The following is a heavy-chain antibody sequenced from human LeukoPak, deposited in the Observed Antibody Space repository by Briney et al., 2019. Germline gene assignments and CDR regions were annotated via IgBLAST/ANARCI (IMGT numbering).Heavy chain of an antibody. V-gene: IGHV4-4*07. D-gene: IGHD3-16*01. J-gene: IGHJ4*02. CDR3: ARGSYGYIDQ. Sequence: SETLSLTCSVSGDSIINYYGMWIRQPAGKGLEWSGRIYLSDNTNYNSPSLRSRVTMSPDTSMNRFSLNLRSVTAADTAVYYCARGSYGYIDQWGQGLLVTVSS. CDR2: IYLSDNT. CDR1: GDSIINYY.